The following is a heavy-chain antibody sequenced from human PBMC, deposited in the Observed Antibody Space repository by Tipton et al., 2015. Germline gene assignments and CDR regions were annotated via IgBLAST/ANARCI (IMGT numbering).Heavy chain of an antibody. Sequence: SLRLSCTASGFDFRSYAMSWVRQTPEKGLEWISGISGGGTIAHYVDSVKGRFTISRDNSRNTVYLQMNSLRVEDTAVYYCAKDWGWWELGVAHWGQGTLVAVSS. J-gene: IGHJ4*02. CDR3: AKDWGWWELGVAH. D-gene: IGHD1-26*01. CDR1: GFDFRSYA. CDR2: ISGGGTIA. V-gene: IGHV3-23*02.